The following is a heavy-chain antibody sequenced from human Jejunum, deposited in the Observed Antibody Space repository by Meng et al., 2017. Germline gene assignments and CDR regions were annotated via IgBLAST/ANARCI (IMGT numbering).Heavy chain of an antibody. J-gene: IGHJ4*02. V-gene: IGHV4-59*01. CDR1: GGSINIYF. D-gene: IGHD3-16*01. CDR2: IHYTGST. Sequence: SQTLSLTCAVSGGSINIYFWSWIRQPPGKGLECIGYIHYTGSTNYNPSLKSRVAISVDTSKNQFSLKLSSVTAADTTVYYCARHVCRGASCHLYNFDYWGQGTLVTVSS. CDR3: ARHVCRGASCHLYNFDY.